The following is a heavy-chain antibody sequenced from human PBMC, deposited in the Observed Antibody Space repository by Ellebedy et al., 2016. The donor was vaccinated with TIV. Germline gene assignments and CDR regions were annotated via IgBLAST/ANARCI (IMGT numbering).Heavy chain of an antibody. CDR3: ARVHCSITTCDYYYMDV. Sequence: GSLRLXXEASGFTFSSYAMSWLRQAPGKGLEWIGRIFTSGSFNYNPSLMSRITMSVVTSKNQISLRLNSVTAADTAVYYCARVHCSITTCDYYYMDVWGKGTTVTVSS. CDR1: GFTFSSYA. CDR2: IFTSGSF. J-gene: IGHJ6*03. D-gene: IGHD1-1*01. V-gene: IGHV4-4*07.